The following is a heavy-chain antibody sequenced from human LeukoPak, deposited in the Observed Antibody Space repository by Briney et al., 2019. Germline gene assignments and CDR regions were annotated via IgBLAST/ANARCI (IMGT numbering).Heavy chain of an antibody. CDR3: AKDVGYRNSRYYYYMDV. Sequence: GGSLRLSCAASGFTFSSYGMHWVRQAPGKGLEWVAVISYDGSNKYYADSVKGRFTISRDNSKNTLYLQMNSLRAEDTAVYYCAKDVGYRNSRYYYYMDVWGKGTTVTISS. CDR1: GFTFSSYG. V-gene: IGHV3-30*18. J-gene: IGHJ6*03. D-gene: IGHD1-26*01. CDR2: ISYDGSNK.